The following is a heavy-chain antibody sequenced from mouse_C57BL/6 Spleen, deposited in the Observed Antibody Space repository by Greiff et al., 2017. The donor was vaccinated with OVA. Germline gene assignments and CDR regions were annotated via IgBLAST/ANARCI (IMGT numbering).Heavy chain of an antibody. CDR2: IAPNSGGT. Sequence: VQLQQPGAELVKPGASVKLSCKASGYTFTSSWLHWVKQRPGRGLEWIGRIAPNSGGTKYNEKLKSKATRTVDQPSSTSYRQLSSLTSEDSAVYYCARLEVITTVVANYFDYWGQGTTLTVSS. D-gene: IGHD1-1*01. CDR1: GYTFTSSW. J-gene: IGHJ2*01. V-gene: IGHV1-72*01. CDR3: ARLEVITTVVANYFDY.